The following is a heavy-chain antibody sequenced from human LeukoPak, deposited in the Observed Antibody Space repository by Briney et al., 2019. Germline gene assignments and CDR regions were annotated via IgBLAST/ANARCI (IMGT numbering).Heavy chain of an antibody. D-gene: IGHD3-10*01. J-gene: IGHJ4*02. Sequence: ASVKVSCKTSGYTFTTYGISWVRQAPGQGLEWMGWISGSNGNTKYAQKVQGRVTMTTDTSTTTAYMEVRSLRSDDTAVYYCARDRDRMVQGVTALFDYCGQGTLVIVSS. CDR1: GYTFTTYG. CDR3: ARDRDRMVQGVTALFDY. V-gene: IGHV1-18*04. CDR2: ISGSNGNT.